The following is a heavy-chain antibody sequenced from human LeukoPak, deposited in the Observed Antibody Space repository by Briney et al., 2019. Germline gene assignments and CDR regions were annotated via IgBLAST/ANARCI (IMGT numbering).Heavy chain of an antibody. J-gene: IGHJ6*02. V-gene: IGHV4-59*08. CDR1: GGSISSYY. CDR3: ARQRGPSRGYYYGMDV. Sequence: KPSETLSPTCTVSGGSISSYYWSWIRQPPGKGLEWIGYIYYSGSTNYNPSLKSRVTISVDTSKNQFSLKLSSVTAADTAVYYCARQRGPSRGYYYGMDVWGQGTTVTVSS. CDR2: IYYSGST. D-gene: IGHD3-10*01.